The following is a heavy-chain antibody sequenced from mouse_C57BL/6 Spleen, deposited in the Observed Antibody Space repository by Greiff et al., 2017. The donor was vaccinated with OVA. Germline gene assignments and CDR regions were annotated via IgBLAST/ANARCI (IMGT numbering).Heavy chain of an antibody. D-gene: IGHD1-1*01. V-gene: IGHV1-63*01. J-gene: IGHJ4*01. CDR2: IYPGGGYT. CDR3: ARKDTTVVAHYAMDY. CDR1: GYTFTNYW. Sequence: VQLKESGAELVRPGTSVKMSCKASGYTFTNYWIGWAKQRPGHGLEWIGDIYPGGGYTNYNEKFKGKATLTADKSSSTAYMQFSSLTSEDSAIYYCARKDTTVVAHYAMDYWGQGTSVTVSS.